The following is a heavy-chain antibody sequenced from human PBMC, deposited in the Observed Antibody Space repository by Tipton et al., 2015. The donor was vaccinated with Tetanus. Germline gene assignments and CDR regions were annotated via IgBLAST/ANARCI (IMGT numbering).Heavy chain of an antibody. CDR1: GFTFSSYS. Sequence: SLRLSCAASGFTFSSYSMNWVRQAPGKGLEWVSSITGSSNSIYYADSVKGRFTISRDSANNSLYLQKNSLRAEDTAVYYCARPIVGARYYFDYWGQGTLVTVSS. CDR2: ITGSSNSI. J-gene: IGHJ4*02. D-gene: IGHD1-26*01. V-gene: IGHV3-21*01. CDR3: ARPIVGARYYFDY.